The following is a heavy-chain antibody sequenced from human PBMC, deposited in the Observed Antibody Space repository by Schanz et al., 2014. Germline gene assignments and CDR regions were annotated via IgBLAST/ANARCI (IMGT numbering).Heavy chain of an antibody. CDR3: AKGRFGELSAFDI. J-gene: IGHJ3*02. D-gene: IGHD3-10*01. V-gene: IGHV3-48*01. Sequence: VQLVDSGGGLVKPGGSLRLSCAASGFTFSSYALHWVRQAPGKGLEWVSYISSASSTINYADSVKGRFTISRDNAKNSLFLQMNSLRAEDTAVYYCAKGRFGELSAFDIWGQGTMVTVSS. CDR1: GFTFSSYA. CDR2: ISSASSTI.